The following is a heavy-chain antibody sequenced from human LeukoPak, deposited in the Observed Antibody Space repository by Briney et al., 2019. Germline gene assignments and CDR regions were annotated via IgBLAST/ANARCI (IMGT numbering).Heavy chain of an antibody. CDR3: VREGDPKARYSGLGP. CDR2: IGGSGSPI. J-gene: IGHJ5*02. D-gene: IGHD2-15*01. Sequence: GGSLRLSCAASGFTFSSYSMDWVRQAPGKGLEWLSYIGGSGSPILYADSVRDRFTVSRDNAKNSLYLQMNSLRDEDTAIYYCVREGDPKARYSGLGPWGQGTLVTVSS. CDR1: GFTFSSYS. V-gene: IGHV3-48*02.